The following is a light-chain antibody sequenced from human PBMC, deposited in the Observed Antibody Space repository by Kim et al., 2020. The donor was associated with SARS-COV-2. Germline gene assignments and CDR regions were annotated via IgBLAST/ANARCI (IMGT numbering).Light chain of an antibody. Sequence: EIVLTQSPGTLSLSPGERATLSCRASQSVGSSYLAWYQQKPGQAPRLLIYSASSRATGIPDRFSGSGSGTDFTLTISRLEPEDFAVYYCQQYGSSPRTFGQGTKVE. V-gene: IGKV3-20*01. CDR1: QSVGSSY. CDR3: QQYGSSPRT. J-gene: IGKJ1*01. CDR2: SAS.